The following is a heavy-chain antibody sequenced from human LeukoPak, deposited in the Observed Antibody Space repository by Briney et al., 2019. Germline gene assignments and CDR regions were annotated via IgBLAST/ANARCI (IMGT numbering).Heavy chain of an antibody. CDR2: IYYSGST. Sequence: SETLSLTCTVSGGSISSYYWSWIRQPPGKGLEWIGYIYYSGSTNYNPSLKSRVTISVDTSKNQFSLKLSSMTAADTAVYYCARRGPYDSSGYFDYWGQGTLVTVSS. CDR1: GGSISSYY. D-gene: IGHD3-22*01. V-gene: IGHV4-59*08. J-gene: IGHJ4*02. CDR3: ARRGPYDSSGYFDY.